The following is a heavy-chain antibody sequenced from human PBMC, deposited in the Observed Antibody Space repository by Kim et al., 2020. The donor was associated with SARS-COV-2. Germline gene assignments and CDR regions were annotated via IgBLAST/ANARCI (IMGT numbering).Heavy chain of an antibody. J-gene: IGHJ4*02. CDR2: INHSGST. CDR3: ARGKIVVVVAATGEYYFDY. D-gene: IGHD2-15*01. V-gene: IGHV4-34*01. CDR1: GGSFSGYY. Sequence: SETLSLTCAVYGGSFSGYYWSWIRQPPGKGLEWIGEINHSGSTNYNPSLKSRVTISVDTSKNQFSLKLSSVTAADTAVYYCARGKIVVVVAATGEYYFDYWGQGTLVTVSS.